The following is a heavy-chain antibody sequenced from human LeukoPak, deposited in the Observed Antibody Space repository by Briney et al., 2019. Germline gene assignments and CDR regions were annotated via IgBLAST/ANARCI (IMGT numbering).Heavy chain of an antibody. J-gene: IGHJ4*02. CDR1: GFTFSSYE. D-gene: IGHD2-15*01. CDR3: AREAGYCSGGSCYSAYYFDY. CDR2: ISSSGSTI. Sequence: PGGSLRLSCAASGFTFSSYEMNWVRQAPGKGLEWVSYISSSGSTIYYADSVKGRFTISRDNAKNPLYLQMNSLRAEDTAVYYCAREAGYCSGGSCYSAYYFDYWGQGTLVTVSS. V-gene: IGHV3-48*03.